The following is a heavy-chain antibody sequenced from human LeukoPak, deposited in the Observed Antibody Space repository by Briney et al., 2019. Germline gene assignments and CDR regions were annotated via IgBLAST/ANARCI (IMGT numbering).Heavy chain of an antibody. D-gene: IGHD4-23*01. V-gene: IGHV3-21*01. J-gene: IGHJ5*02. CDR1: GFTFSSYT. Sequence: GGSLRLSCAASGFTFSSYTMNWVRQAPGKGLEWVSSISGSSDYIFYADSVKGRFTISRDNAKNSLYLQMNSLRVEDTAVYYCARAGIGRKSRWLENWFDPWGQGTLVTVSS. CDR2: ISGSSDYI. CDR3: ARAGIGRKSRWLENWFDP.